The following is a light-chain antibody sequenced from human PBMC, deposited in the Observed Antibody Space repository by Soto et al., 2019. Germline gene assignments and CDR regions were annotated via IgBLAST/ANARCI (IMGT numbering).Light chain of an antibody. Sequence: EIVLTQSPATLSLSPGERATLSCRASQSVSSFLAWYQQKPGQAPRRLIYDASNRATGIPARFSGSGSGTDFTLTISSLEPEDFAVYYCKHRSNWPLTFGGGTKVEIK. CDR2: DAS. J-gene: IGKJ4*01. CDR3: KHRSNWPLT. CDR1: QSVSSF. V-gene: IGKV3-11*01.